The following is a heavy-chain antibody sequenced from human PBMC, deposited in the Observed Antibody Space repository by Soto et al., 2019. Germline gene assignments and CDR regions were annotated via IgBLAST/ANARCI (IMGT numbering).Heavy chain of an antibody. J-gene: IGHJ6*02. V-gene: IGHV3-49*03. CDR3: TRDGDFYGFDV. CDR1: GFTSCDFA. CDR2: VRSKTYDGAA. Sequence: GSLRLSCTFSGFTSCDFALTWFRQSPGKGLEWLGLVRSKTYDGAAEYAASVKGRFTISRDESTSTAFLQMNRLKTEDTAVYYCTRDGDFYGFDVWGQGTTVTVSS. D-gene: IGHD3-3*01.